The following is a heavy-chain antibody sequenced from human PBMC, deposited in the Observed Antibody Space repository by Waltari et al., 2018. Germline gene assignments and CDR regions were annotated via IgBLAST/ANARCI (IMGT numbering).Heavy chain of an antibody. CDR3: AKDGSGYCSGGSCYSFDY. Sequence: QVQLVESGGGVVQPGGSLRLSCAASGFTFSSYGMHWVRQAPGKGLEWVAFIRYDGSNKYYADSVKGRFTISRDNSKNTLYLQMNSLRAEDTAVYYCAKDGSGYCSGGSCYSFDYWGQGTLVTVSS. CDR1: GFTFSSYG. CDR2: IRYDGSNK. V-gene: IGHV3-30*02. D-gene: IGHD2-15*01. J-gene: IGHJ4*02.